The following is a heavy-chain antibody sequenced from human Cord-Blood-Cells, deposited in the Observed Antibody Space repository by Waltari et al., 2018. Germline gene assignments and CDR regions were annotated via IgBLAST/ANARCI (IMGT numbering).Heavy chain of an antibody. V-gene: IGHV4-30-2*01. J-gene: IGHJ4*02. D-gene: IGHD6-13*01. CDR3: ARVVISSSWFDY. CDR2: IYPSGGT. Sequence: QLQLQESGSGLVKPSQTLSLTCAVSGGSISSGGYSWSWIRQPPGKGLEWIGYIYPSGGTYYNPSLKSRVTISVDRPKNQFSLKLSSVTAADTAVYYCARVVISSSWFDYWGQGTLVTVSS. CDR1: GGSISSGGYS.